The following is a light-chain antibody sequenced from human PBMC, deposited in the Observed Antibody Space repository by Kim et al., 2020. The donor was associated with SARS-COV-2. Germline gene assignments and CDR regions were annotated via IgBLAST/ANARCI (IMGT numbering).Light chain of an antibody. CDR2: GAS. CDR1: QTGSSN. V-gene: IGKV3-15*01. Sequence: RGEGATRACRASQTGSSNLAWYQQKPGQAPRLLIYGASTRATGIPARFSGSGSGTEFTLTISSLQSEDFAVYYCQQYNDWPPLTFGGGTKVDIK. CDR3: QQYNDWPPLT. J-gene: IGKJ4*01.